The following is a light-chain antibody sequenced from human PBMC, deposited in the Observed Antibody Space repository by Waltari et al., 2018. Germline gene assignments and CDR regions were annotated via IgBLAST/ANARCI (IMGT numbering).Light chain of an antibody. CDR1: SSDVGAYDN. J-gene: IGLJ3*02. Sequence: QSALTQPASVSGSPGQSITISCTGTSSDVGAYDNVYWYLQHPGKAPKLMMYDVTRRPAGVCKRLSGSRSGNTASLTSSGLEAEDAADYYCSSYRGSFTLVFGGGTKVTVL. V-gene: IGLV2-14*03. CDR3: SSYRGSFTLV. CDR2: DVT.